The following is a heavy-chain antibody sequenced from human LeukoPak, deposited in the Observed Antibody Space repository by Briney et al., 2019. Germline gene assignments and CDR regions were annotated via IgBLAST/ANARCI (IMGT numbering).Heavy chain of an antibody. CDR2: ISYDGSNK. D-gene: IGHD5-24*01. CDR3: AREGMATLGAFDI. J-gene: IGHJ3*02. V-gene: IGHV3-30-3*01. Sequence: GRSLRLSCAASGFTFSSYAMHWVRQAPGKGLEWVAVISYDGSNKYYADSVKGRFTISRDNSKNTLYLQMNSLRAEDTAVYYCAREGMATLGAFDIWGQGTMVTVSS. CDR1: GFTFSSYA.